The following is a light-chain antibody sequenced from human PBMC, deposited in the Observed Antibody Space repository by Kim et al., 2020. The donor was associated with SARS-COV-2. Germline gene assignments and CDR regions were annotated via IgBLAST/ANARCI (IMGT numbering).Light chain of an antibody. CDR1: SSNIGAGYD. CDR3: QSYDSSLSGSKV. Sequence: QSVLTQPPSVSGAPGQSVTISCTGSSSNIGAGYDVHWYQQLPGTAPKLLIYANSNRPSGVPDRFSGSKSATAASLAITGLQAEDEADYYCQSYDSSLSGSKVFGTGTKVTVL. CDR2: ANS. V-gene: IGLV1-40*01. J-gene: IGLJ1*01.